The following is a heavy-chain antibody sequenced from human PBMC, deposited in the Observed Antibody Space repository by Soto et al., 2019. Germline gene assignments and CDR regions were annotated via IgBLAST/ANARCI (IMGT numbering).Heavy chain of an antibody. J-gene: IGHJ6*02. CDR1: GYTFTSYG. V-gene: IGHV1-18*04. CDR3: ARFGGYCSSTSCSSYYYGMDV. D-gene: IGHD2-2*01. Sequence: AASVKVSCKASGYTFTSYGISWVRQAPGQGLEWMGWISAYNGNTNYAQKLQGRVTMTTDTSTSTAYMELRSLRSDDTAVYYCARFGGYCSSTSCSSYYYGMDVWGQGTTVTVSS. CDR2: ISAYNGNT.